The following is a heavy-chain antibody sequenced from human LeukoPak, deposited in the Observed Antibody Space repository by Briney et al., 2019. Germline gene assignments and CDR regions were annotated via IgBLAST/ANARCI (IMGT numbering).Heavy chain of an antibody. CDR3: TTDLGPYYYYYMDV. CDR1: GFTFSNAW. Sequence: PGGSLRLSCAASGFTFSNAWMSWVRQAPGKGLEWVGRIKSKTDGGTTDYAAPVKGRFTISRDDSKNTLYLQMNSLKTEDTAVYYCTTDLGPYYYYYMDVWGKGTTVTVSS. V-gene: IGHV3-15*01. CDR2: IKSKTDGGTT. J-gene: IGHJ6*03.